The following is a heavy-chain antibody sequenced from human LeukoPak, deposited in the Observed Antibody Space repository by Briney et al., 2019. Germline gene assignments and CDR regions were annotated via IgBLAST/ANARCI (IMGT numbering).Heavy chain of an antibody. Sequence: GAPVKVSCKASGYTFTGYYMHWVRQAPGQGLEWMGWINPDNGGTNYAQKFQGRVTMTRDMSISTAYMELSRLRSDDTAVYYCARDPSNSGYDYLYYFDYWGHGTLVTVSS. J-gene: IGHJ4*01. V-gene: IGHV1-2*02. CDR3: ARDPSNSGYDYLYYFDY. D-gene: IGHD5-12*01. CDR1: GYTFTGYY. CDR2: INPDNGGT.